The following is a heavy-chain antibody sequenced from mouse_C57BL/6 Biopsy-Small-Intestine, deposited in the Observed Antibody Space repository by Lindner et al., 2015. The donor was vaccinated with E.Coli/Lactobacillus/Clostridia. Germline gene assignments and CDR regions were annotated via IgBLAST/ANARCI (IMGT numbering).Heavy chain of an antibody. V-gene: IGHV1-82*01. CDR3: ARQGFSY. CDR2: INPGGGDI. J-gene: IGHJ3*01. CDR1: GYAFSNAW. Sequence: VQLQESGPELVKPGASVKISCKASGYAFSNAWMNWVKQRPGKGLEWIGWINPGGGDINYNGKFKGKATLTADKSSSTAYMQLSSLTSEDSAVYFCARQGFSYWGQGTLVTVSA.